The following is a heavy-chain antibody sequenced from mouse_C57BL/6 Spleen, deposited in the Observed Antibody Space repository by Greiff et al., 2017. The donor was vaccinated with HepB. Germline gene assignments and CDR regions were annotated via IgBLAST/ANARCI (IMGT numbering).Heavy chain of an antibody. CDR2: ISDGGSYT. V-gene: IGHV5-4*01. J-gene: IGHJ1*03. CDR1: GFTFSSYA. CDR3: ARDLRLLRYFDV. D-gene: IGHD1-2*01. Sequence: EVQLVESGGGLVKPGGSLKLSCAASGFTFSSYAMSWVRQTPEKRLEWVATISDGGSYTYYPDNVKGRFTISRGKAKNNLYLQMSHLKSEDTAMYYCARDLRLLRYFDVWGTGTTVTVSS.